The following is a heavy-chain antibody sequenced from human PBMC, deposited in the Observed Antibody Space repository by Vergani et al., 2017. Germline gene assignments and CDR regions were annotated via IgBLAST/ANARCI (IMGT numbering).Heavy chain of an antibody. D-gene: IGHD5-18*01. Sequence: EVQLLESGGGLVQPGGSLRLSCSASGFAFSSYAMHWVRQAPGKGLEYVSAISSNGGSTYYADSVKGRFTISRDNSKNTLYLQMSSLRAEDTAVYYCVKGNTAMVTDAFDIWGQGTMVTVSS. V-gene: IGHV3-64D*06. CDR3: VKGNTAMVTDAFDI. J-gene: IGHJ3*02. CDR1: GFAFSSYA. CDR2: ISSNGGST.